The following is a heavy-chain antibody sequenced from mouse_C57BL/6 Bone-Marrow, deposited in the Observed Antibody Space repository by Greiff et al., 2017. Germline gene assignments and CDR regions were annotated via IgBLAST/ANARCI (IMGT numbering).Heavy chain of an antibody. Sequence: EVQGVESGAELVKPGASVKLSCTASGFNIKDYYMHWVKQRTEQGLEWIGRIDPEDGETKYAPKFQGKATIPADTSSNTSYLQLSSLTSEDTAVYYCATAAQATADYWGQGTTLTVSS. V-gene: IGHV14-2*01. J-gene: IGHJ2*01. CDR1: GFNIKDYY. CDR3: ATAAQATADY. D-gene: IGHD3-2*02. CDR2: IDPEDGET.